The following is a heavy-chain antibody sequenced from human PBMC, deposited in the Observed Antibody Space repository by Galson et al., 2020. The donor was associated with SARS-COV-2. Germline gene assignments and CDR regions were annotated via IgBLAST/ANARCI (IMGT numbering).Heavy chain of an antibody. CDR1: GYSFTTYW. D-gene: IGHD3-10*01. CDR2: IDPSDSYT. V-gene: IGHV5-10-1*01. J-gene: IGHJ4*02. CDR3: ARLGTMVRGVTPLDS. Sequence: GESLKISCKGSGYSFTTYWITWVRQMPGKGLEWMGTIDPSDSYTTYSPSFQGHVIISADKSISTAYLQWSSLKASDTAMYYCARLGTMVRGVTPLDSWGQGTLITVSS.